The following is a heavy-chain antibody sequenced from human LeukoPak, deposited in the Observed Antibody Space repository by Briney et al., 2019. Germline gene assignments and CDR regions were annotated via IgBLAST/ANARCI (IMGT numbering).Heavy chain of an antibody. CDR1: GYSISSGYY. Sequence: SETLSLTSAVSGYSISSGYYWGWIRQPPGKGLEWIGSIYHSGSTYYNPSLKSRVTISVDTSKNQFSLKLSSVTAADTAVYYCARLDGDYVINEPYYFDYWGQGTLVTVSS. CDR3: ARLDGDYVINEPYYFDY. J-gene: IGHJ4*02. V-gene: IGHV4-38-2*01. D-gene: IGHD4-17*01. CDR2: IYHSGST.